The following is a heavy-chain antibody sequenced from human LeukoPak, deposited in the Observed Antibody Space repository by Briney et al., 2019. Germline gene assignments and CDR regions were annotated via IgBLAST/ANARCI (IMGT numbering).Heavy chain of an antibody. V-gene: IGHV5-51*01. J-gene: IGHJ4*02. CDR1: GYSFTTNW. D-gene: IGHD2-21*02. CDR2: IYPGDSET. CDR3: ARGRYCGGDCYSGPFDY. Sequence: GESLKISCKGSGYSFTTNWIGWVRQMPGKGLEWMGIIYPGDSETRYSPSFQGQVTISADKSISTAYLQWSSLKASDTAMYYCARGRYCGGDCYSGPFDYWGQGTLVTVSS.